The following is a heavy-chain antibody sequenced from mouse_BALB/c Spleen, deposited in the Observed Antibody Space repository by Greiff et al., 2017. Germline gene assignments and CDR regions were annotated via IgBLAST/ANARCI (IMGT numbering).Heavy chain of an antibody. J-gene: IGHJ3*01. D-gene: IGHD2-1*01. V-gene: IGHV10-1*02. CDR2: IRSKSNNYAT. CDR3: VRGNLFAY. Sequence: EVKLVESGGGLVQPKGSLKLSCAASGFTFNTYAMNWVRQAPGKGLEWVARIRSKSNNYATYYADSVKDRFTISRDDSQSMLYLQMNNLKTEDTAMYYCVRGNLFAYWGQGTLVTVSA. CDR1: GFTFNTYA.